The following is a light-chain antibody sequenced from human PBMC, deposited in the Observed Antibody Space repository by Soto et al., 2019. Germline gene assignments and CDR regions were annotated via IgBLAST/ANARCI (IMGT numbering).Light chain of an antibody. J-gene: IGLJ3*02. Sequence: QSVLTQPPSASGTPGQRVTISCSGSSSNIGGNTVDWYQQLPGTAPKLLIYNINQRPSGVPVRFSGSKSGTSASLAISGLQSEDEADYYCQSYDSSLKVFGGGTQLTVL. CDR3: QSYDSSLKV. V-gene: IGLV1-44*01. CDR2: NIN. CDR1: SSNIGGNT.